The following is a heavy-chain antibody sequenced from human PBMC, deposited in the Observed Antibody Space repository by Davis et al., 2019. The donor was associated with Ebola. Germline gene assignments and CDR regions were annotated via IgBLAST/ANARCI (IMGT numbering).Heavy chain of an antibody. CDR3: ARIDYFDY. Sequence: GESLKISCAASGFTFSSYWMHWVRQAPGKGLVWVPRINSDGSSTSYADSVKGRFTISRDNAKNTLYLQMNSLRAEDTALYYCARIDYFDYWGQGTLVTVSS. J-gene: IGHJ4*02. V-gene: IGHV3-74*01. CDR2: INSDGSST. CDR1: GFTFSSYW.